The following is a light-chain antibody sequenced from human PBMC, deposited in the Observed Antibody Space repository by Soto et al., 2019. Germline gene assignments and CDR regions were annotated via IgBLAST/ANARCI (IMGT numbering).Light chain of an antibody. CDR1: LSVSRN. Sequence: EAVLTQSPATLSVSPGERVTLSCRASLSVSRNVAWYQQKPGQAPRLLIYDASTRATGVPARFSGDGSETEFTFTISSLQSEDCAVYYCQHCSVWPTFGQGTKVEFK. J-gene: IGKJ1*01. V-gene: IGKV3-15*01. CDR3: QHCSVWPT. CDR2: DAS.